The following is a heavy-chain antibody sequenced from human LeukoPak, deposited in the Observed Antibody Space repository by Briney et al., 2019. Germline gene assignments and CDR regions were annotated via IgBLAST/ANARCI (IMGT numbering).Heavy chain of an antibody. CDR2: IHTSGST. CDR1: GGSISSYY. D-gene: IGHD6-13*01. V-gene: IGHV4-4*07. CDR3: ARGEQLVLDCYYYYYMDV. Sequence: SETLSLTCTVSGGSISSYYWSWIRQPAGKGLEWIGRIHTSGSTNYNPSLKSRVTMSVDTSKNQFSLKLRSVTAADTAVYYCARGEQLVLDCYYYYYMDVWGKGTTVTVSS. J-gene: IGHJ6*03.